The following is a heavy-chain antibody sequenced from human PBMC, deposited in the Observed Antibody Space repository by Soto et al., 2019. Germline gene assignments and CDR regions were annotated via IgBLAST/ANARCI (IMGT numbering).Heavy chain of an antibody. CDR3: ARDSIVGSPGY. Sequence: SETLSLTCAVYGGSFSGYYWSWIRQPPGKGLEWIGEINHSGSTNYNPSLKSRVTISVDTSKNQFSLKLSSVTAAETAVYYCARDSIVGSPGYWGQGTLVTVYS. CDR1: GGSFSGYY. J-gene: IGHJ4*02. V-gene: IGHV4-34*01. CDR2: INHSGST. D-gene: IGHD1-26*01.